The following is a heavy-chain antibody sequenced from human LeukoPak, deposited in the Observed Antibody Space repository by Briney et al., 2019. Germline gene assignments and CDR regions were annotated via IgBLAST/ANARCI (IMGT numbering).Heavy chain of an antibody. D-gene: IGHD2-21*02. V-gene: IGHV3-66*01. CDR2: FYSGGDST. Sequence: GGSLRLSCAASGFTVSSKYMSWVRQAPGKGLEWVSIFYSGGDSTNYADSVKGRFTISRDNSKNTLYLQMNSLRADDTAVYYCARERYCGGDCYSFAFDVWGQGTVVTVSA. CDR3: ARERYCGGDCYSFAFDV. CDR1: GFTVSSKY. J-gene: IGHJ3*01.